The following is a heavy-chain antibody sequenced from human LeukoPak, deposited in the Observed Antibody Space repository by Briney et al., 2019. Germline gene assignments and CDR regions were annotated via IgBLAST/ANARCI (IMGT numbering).Heavy chain of an antibody. V-gene: IGHV1-69*04. CDR3: AREESGSYIDY. CDR1: GGTFSSYA. Sequence: SVKVSCKVSGGTFSSYAISWVRQAPGQGLEWMGRIIPIFGIANYAQKFQGRVTITADKSTSTAYMELSSLRSEDTAVYYCAREESGSYIDYWGQGTLVTVSS. J-gene: IGHJ4*02. CDR2: IIPIFGIA. D-gene: IGHD1-26*01.